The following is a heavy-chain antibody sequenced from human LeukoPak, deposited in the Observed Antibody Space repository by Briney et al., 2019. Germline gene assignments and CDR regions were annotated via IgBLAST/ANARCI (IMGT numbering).Heavy chain of an antibody. CDR3: ARVGLKTTGTIY. CDR2: IYYSGRT. J-gene: IGHJ4*02. Sequence: PSETLSLTCTVSGGSISSSGYYWGWIRQPPGKGLEWMASIYYSGRTLYNPSLKSRVSISVDTSDNQFSLKLTSVTAADTAVYYCARVGLKTTGTIYWGQGTLVTVSS. D-gene: IGHD7-27*01. V-gene: IGHV4-39*01. CDR1: GGSISSSGYY.